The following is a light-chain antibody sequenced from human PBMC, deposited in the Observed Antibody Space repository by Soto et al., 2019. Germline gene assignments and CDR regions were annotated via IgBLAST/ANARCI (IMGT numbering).Light chain of an antibody. J-gene: IGKJ2*01. CDR2: DAS. Sequence: DIQMTQSPSTLSASVGDRVTITCRASQSISSWLAWYQQKPGKAPKLLIYDASSLESGVPSRFSGSGSGTDFTLTISSLQPEDFGTYYCQQSYSTPHTFGQGTKVDIK. CDR1: QSISSW. V-gene: IGKV1-5*01. CDR3: QQSYSTPHT.